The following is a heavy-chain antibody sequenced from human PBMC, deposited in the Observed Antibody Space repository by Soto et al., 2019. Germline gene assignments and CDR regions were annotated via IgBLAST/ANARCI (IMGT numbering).Heavy chain of an antibody. Sequence: QVQLVESGGGLVKPGGSLRLSCEGSGFTFSDYYISWIRQAPVKGLEWISYSSNSGTFSRYADSVKGRFSISRDNTKNLLYLQMNSLRAEDTAVYYCARSGDNYNRLDYWGQGTPVTVSS. CDR3: ARSGDNYNRLDY. CDR2: SSNSGTFS. D-gene: IGHD1-1*01. CDR1: GFTFSDYY. J-gene: IGHJ4*02. V-gene: IGHV3-11*06.